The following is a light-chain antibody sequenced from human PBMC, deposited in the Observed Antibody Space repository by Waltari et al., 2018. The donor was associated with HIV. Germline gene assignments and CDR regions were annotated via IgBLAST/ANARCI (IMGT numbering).Light chain of an antibody. J-gene: IGKJ1*01. CDR2: SAS. V-gene: IGKV1-39*01. CDR3: QQTNSAPWT. CDR1: QTISKF. Sequence: DIQMTQSPSSLSASVGDRVTVSCRANQTISKFLNWYQHKPGKAPNLLISSASNLHGGVPSRFGGSGSGTDFAFTISSLQPEDFAVYYCQQTNSAPWTFGQGAKIDIK.